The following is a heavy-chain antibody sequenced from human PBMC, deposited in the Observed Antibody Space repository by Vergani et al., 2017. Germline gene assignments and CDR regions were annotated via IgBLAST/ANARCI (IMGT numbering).Heavy chain of an antibody. V-gene: IGHV3-49*04. CDR2: IWSKPYGGTT. D-gene: IGHD6-19*01. Sequence: EVHLVESGGGLVQPGRSLRLSCSGSGFTLGDYAMTWVRQAPGKGLEWVAFIWSKPYGGTTEYAASVKGRFTISRDDSKSIAYLQMSSLKAEDTAVYYCARTIAAGTAGAYSSGWIPFAYWGQGTLVTVSS. CDR1: GFTLGDYA. J-gene: IGHJ4*02. CDR3: ARTIAAGTAGAYSSGWIPFAY.